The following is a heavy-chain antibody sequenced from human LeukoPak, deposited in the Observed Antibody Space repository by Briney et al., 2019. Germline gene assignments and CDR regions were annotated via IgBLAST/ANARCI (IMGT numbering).Heavy chain of an antibody. CDR1: GYSISSGYY. V-gene: IGHV4-38-2*02. Sequence: PSETLSLTCSVSGYSISSGYYWGWIRQPPGKGLEWIGSIYHSGSTYYNPSLKSRVTISVDTSKNQFSLKLSSVTAADTAVFYCARDRATVTTSGAFDIWGQGTMVTVSS. J-gene: IGHJ3*02. D-gene: IGHD4-17*01. CDR3: ARDRATVTTSGAFDI. CDR2: IYHSGST.